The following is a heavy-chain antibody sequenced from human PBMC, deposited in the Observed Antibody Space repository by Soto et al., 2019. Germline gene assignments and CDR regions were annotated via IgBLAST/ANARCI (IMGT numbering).Heavy chain of an antibody. J-gene: IGHJ3*02. CDR3: ARVRDDYGRPYAFDI. Sequence: QVQLVESGGGVVQPGRSLRLSCAASGFTFSSYGMHWVRQAPGKGLEWVAVIWYDGSNKYYADSVKGRFTISRDNSKNTLYLQMNSLRAEDTAVYYCARVRDDYGRPYAFDIWGQGTMVTVSS. CDR2: IWYDGSNK. CDR1: GFTFSSYG. V-gene: IGHV3-33*01. D-gene: IGHD4-17*01.